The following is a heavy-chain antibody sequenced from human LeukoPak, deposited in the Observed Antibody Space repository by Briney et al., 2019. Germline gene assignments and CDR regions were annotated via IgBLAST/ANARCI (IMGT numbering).Heavy chain of an antibody. D-gene: IGHD1-26*01. Sequence: GGSLRLSCAASGFTFSSYSMNWVRQAPGKGLEWVSLISWDGGRTYYADSAKGRFTISRDNSKNSLYLQMNSLRAEDTALYYCAKDIGSGSYYHFDYWGQGTLVTVSS. CDR3: AKDIGSGSYYHFDY. CDR1: GFTFSSYS. J-gene: IGHJ4*02. CDR2: ISWDGGRT. V-gene: IGHV3-43D*03.